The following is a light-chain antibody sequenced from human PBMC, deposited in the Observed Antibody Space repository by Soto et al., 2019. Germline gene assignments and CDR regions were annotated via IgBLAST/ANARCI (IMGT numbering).Light chain of an antibody. V-gene: IGKV1-5*01. CDR2: DAS. J-gene: IGKJ1*01. Sequence: DLQLTQSPSTLSESLGDRVTITCRSSQSVSSYLAWYQQKTGQAPKLLIYDASSLATGVPYRLRGSGSETDFTLTISGLKPDDSANYYCQKYNRYPPTFGQGTQVDIK. CDR1: QSVSSY. CDR3: QKYNRYPPT.